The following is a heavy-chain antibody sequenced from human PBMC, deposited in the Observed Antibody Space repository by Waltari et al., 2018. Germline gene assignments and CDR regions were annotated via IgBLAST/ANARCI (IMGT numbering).Heavy chain of an antibody. V-gene: IGHV4-4*07. Sequence: QVQLQESGPGLVKPSETLSLTCTVSGGSISSYSWSWIRQPAGQGLEWIGRIYTSGSTNYNPSLKSRVTMSVDTSKNQFSLKLSSVTAADTAVYYCARVRVRLGELSGYYYGMDVWGQGTTVTVSS. CDR2: IYTSGST. D-gene: IGHD3-16*02. CDR1: GGSISSYS. J-gene: IGHJ6*02. CDR3: ARVRVRLGELSGYYYGMDV.